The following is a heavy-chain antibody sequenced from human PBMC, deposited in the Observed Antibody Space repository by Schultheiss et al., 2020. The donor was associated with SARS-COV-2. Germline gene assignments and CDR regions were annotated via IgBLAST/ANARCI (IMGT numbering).Heavy chain of an antibody. CDR2: INAGNGNT. J-gene: IGHJ6*02. D-gene: IGHD5-18*01. V-gene: IGHV1-3*01. CDR3: ASATSDGYSYGYRYYGMDV. Sequence: ASVKVSCKASGYTFTSYAMHWVRQAPGQRLEWMGWINAGNGNTKYSQKFQGRVTITRDTSASTAYMELSSLRSEDTAVCYCASATSDGYSYGYRYYGMDVWGQGTTVTVSS. CDR1: GYTFTSYA.